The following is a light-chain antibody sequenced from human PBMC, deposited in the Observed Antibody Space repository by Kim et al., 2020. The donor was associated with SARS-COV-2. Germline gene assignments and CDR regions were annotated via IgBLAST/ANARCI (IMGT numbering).Light chain of an antibody. V-gene: IGLV1-44*01. CDR2: RDH. J-gene: IGLJ2*01. CDR1: STNIGANP. CDR3: AAWDDSLFVA. Sequence: PGQRVTISVSGSSTNIGANPVNWYQQLQGTAPKLLIYRDHQRPSGVPARFSGSKSGTSASLAISGLQSEDEAAYYCAAWDDSLFVAFGGGTQLTVL.